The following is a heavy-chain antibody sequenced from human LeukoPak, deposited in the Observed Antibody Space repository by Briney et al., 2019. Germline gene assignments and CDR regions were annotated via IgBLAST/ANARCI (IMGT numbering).Heavy chain of an antibody. CDR1: GFTFSTYA. CDR2: FSGSVDTT. V-gene: IGHV3-23*01. Sequence: GGSLRLSCAASGFTFSTYAMNWVRQAPGKGLEWVSTFSGSVDTTYYADSVKGRFTISRDNSKNTLYLQMDTLTAEDTAVYYCARAWRGYSGYVRGHGHDYWGQGTLVTVSS. D-gene: IGHD5-12*01. J-gene: IGHJ4*02. CDR3: ARAWRGYSGYVRGHGHDY.